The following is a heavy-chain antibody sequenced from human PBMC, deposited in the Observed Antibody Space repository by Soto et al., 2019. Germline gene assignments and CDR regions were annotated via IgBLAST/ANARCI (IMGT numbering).Heavy chain of an antibody. D-gene: IGHD3-3*01. CDR2: ISAYNGNT. V-gene: IGHV1-18*04. CDR3: ARVLWSGYNYNWFDP. CDR1: GYTFTSYG. Sequence: GASVKLSCKASGYTFTSYGISWVRQAPVQGLEWMGWISAYNGNTNYAQKLQGRVTMTTDTSTSTACMELRSLRSDDTAVYYCARVLWSGYNYNWFDPWGQGILVTVSS. J-gene: IGHJ5*02.